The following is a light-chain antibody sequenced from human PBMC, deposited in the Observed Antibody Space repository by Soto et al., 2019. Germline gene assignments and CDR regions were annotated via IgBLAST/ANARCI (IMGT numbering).Light chain of an antibody. CDR3: QQYSNWPLLT. V-gene: IGKV3D-15*01. CDR1: QSISSS. Sequence: IVMTQSPATLSASPGERATLSCRASQSISSSLAWYQQKPGQAPRLLIYGASTRATAIPARFSGSGSGTEFTLTISSLQSEDFAVYYCQQYSNWPLLTFGGGTKVEIK. J-gene: IGKJ4*01. CDR2: GAS.